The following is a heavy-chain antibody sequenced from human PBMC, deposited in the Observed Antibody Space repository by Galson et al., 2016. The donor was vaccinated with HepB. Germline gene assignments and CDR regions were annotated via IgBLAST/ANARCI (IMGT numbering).Heavy chain of an antibody. CDR2: ISGDGDSV. CDR3: ARDFGGRLLEWFFDN. V-gene: IGHV3-11*01. Sequence: SLRLSCAASGSTFSDYYMNWIRQTPERGLEWVSYISGDGDSVSYADSVKGRFTISRDNARNSLYLQMSSLRAEDTAVYYCARDFGGRLLEWFFDNWGQGTLVSVSA. CDR1: GSTFSDYY. J-gene: IGHJ4*02. D-gene: IGHD3-3*01.